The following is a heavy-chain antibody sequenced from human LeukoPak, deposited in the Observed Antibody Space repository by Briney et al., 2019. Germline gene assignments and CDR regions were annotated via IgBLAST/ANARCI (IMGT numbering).Heavy chain of an antibody. Sequence: KPSETLSLTCTVSGGSISSSSYYWGWIRQPPGKGLEWIGYIYPSGSTNYNPSLKSRVTMSVDTSKNQFSLKVNSVTAADTAVYYCARVYDSGSQAYFYYMDVWGKGTTVTISS. CDR3: ARVYDSGSQAYFYYMDV. D-gene: IGHD3-10*01. CDR2: IYPSGST. V-gene: IGHV4-61*05. CDR1: GGSISSSSYY. J-gene: IGHJ6*03.